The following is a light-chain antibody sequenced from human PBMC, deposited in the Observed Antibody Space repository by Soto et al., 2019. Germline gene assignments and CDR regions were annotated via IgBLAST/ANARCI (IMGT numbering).Light chain of an antibody. CDR2: AAS. J-gene: IGKJ1*01. Sequence: DIQLTQAPSFLSASAGDRVTITCRASQVISSYLAWYQQKPGRAPKLLIYAASTLQSGVPSRFSGSGSGTEFTLTITSLQPEDFATYYCQHYNSYSEAFGQGTKVELK. CDR3: QHYNSYSEA. V-gene: IGKV1-9*01. CDR1: QVISSY.